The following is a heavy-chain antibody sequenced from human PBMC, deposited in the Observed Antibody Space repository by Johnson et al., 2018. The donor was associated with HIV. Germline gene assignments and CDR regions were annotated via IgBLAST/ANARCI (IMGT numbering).Heavy chain of an antibody. J-gene: IGHJ3*02. CDR1: GFTFSSYA. Sequence: QEQLVVSGGGTVQPGGSLRLSCAASGFTFSSYAMHWVRQAPGKGLEWVAVISYDGSNKYYADSVKGRFSISRDNAKSSVYLQMNSLRAEDTAVYYCARRGLANAFDIWGQGTMVTVSS. CDR3: ARRGLANAFDI. V-gene: IGHV3-30*04. D-gene: IGHD3-10*01. CDR2: ISYDGSNK.